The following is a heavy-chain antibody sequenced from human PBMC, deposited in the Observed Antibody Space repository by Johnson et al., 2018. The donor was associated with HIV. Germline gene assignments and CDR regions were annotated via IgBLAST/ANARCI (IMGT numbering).Heavy chain of an antibody. D-gene: IGHD2/OR15-2a*01. CDR2: IYSGGST. V-gene: IGHV3-53*01. CDR3: AIDFHEAGSNAFDI. CDR1: GFIVSSNY. Sequence: VQLVESGGGLIQPGGSLRLSCAASGFIVSSNYMTWVRQAPGKGLEWVSFIYSGGSTYYADSVKGRFTISRDNSKNTLYLQMNSLRAEDTAVYYCAIDFHEAGSNAFDIWGQGTMVTVSS. J-gene: IGHJ3*02.